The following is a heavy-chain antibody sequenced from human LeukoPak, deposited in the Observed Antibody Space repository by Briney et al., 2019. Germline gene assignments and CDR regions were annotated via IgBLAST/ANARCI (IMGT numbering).Heavy chain of an antibody. J-gene: IGHJ2*01. D-gene: IGHD3-9*01. Sequence: SETLSLTCAVSGGSISSGGYSWSWIRQPPGKGLEWIGYIYHSGGTYYNPSLKSRVTISVDRSKNQFSLKLSSVTAADTAVYYCAREAPILTGYYSHWYFDLWGRGTLVTVSS. CDR3: AREAPILTGYYSHWYFDL. V-gene: IGHV4-30-2*01. CDR1: GGSISSGGYS. CDR2: IYHSGGT.